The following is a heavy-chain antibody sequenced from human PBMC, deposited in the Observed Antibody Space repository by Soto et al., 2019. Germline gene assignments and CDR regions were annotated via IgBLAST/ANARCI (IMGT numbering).Heavy chain of an antibody. D-gene: IGHD6-13*01. J-gene: IGHJ1*01. CDR1: GFIFDDYA. CDR2: INWNSGSI. Sequence: SLRLSCAASGFIFDDYAMHLVRQVPGKGLEWVSGINWNSGSIGYGDSVKGRFAIYRDNAKNSLHLQMNSLSAEDTAFYYCVKDESINWYSGHFRHWGQGTLVTVSS. CDR3: VKDESINWYSGHFRH. V-gene: IGHV3-9*01.